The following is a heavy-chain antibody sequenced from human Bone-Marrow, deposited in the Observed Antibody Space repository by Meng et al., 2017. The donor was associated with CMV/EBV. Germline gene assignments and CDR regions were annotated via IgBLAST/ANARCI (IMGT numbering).Heavy chain of an antibody. CDR1: GYSISSGYS. CDR3: ARALYDIWTGYNNWFDP. D-gene: IGHD3-9*01. CDR2: IYHSGST. V-gene: IGHV4-38-2*02. J-gene: IGHJ5*02. Sequence: SETLSLTCTVSGYSISSGYSWGWIRQPPGKGLEWIGSIYHSGSTYYNPSLKSRVTISVDTSKNQFSLKLSSVTAADTAVYDCARALYDIWTGYNNWFDPWGQGTLVTVSS.